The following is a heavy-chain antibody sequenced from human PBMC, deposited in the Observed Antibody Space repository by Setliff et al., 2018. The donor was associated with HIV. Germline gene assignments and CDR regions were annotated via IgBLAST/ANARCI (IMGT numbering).Heavy chain of an antibody. D-gene: IGHD7-27*01. CDR3: ARQFSNSFDY. CDR2: ISPYDLS. V-gene: IGHV1-2*02. Sequence: ASVKVSCKASGGTFSSYAISWVRQAPGQGLEWMGWISPYDLSERISQRFRGRVTMTRDTSINAAYLDLSGLTSDDTAVYYCARQFSNSFDYWGQGALVTVSS. J-gene: IGHJ4*02. CDR1: GGTFSSYA.